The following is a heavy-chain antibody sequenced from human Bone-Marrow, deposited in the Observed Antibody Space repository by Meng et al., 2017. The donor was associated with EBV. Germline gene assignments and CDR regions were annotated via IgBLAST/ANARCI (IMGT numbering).Heavy chain of an antibody. CDR3: ASESGRGFTPDY. D-gene: IGHD3-10*01. CDR1: GGTFRSDA. J-gene: IGHJ4*02. CDR2: LIPMTGVA. Sequence: VQLVQSGGEGKKPGSSVMVSCKTSGGTFRSDAISWVRQAPGQGLVWMGGLIPMTGVAHYAQKFQDRVSIIADESTSTHYLELSSLRSEDTAIYFCASESGRGFTPDYWGQGTLVTVSS. V-gene: IGHV1-69*01.